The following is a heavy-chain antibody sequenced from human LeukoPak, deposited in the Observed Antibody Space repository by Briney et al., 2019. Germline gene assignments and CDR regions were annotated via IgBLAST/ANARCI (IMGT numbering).Heavy chain of an antibody. CDR2: IWYDGSNK. CDR3: VRQQLGAEGALDY. J-gene: IGHJ4*02. D-gene: IGHD6-13*01. V-gene: IGHV3-33*01. Sequence: GGSLRLSCAVSGFTFSSYGMHWVRQAPGKGLEWVAVIWYDGSNKYYADSVKGRFTISRDNSKNTLYLQMNSLRAEDTAVYYCVRQQLGAEGALDYWGQGTLVTVSS. CDR1: GFTFSSYG.